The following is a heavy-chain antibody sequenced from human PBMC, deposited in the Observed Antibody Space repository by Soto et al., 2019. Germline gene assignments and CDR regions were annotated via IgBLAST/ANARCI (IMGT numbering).Heavy chain of an antibody. Sequence: QVQLVQSGAEVRKPGASVKVSCKASGYTFSNYGLSWVRQAPGQGLEWMGWISDYNGNTHYAQKFQGRLIMTTDTSTRTGYVELRSLTSDGTAVDFCAREGYYSGSGTYSPPRYYGMDVWGQGTTVTVSS. CDR1: GYTFSNYG. CDR3: AREGYYSGSGTYSPPRYYGMDV. V-gene: IGHV1-18*01. J-gene: IGHJ6*02. D-gene: IGHD3-10*01. CDR2: ISDYNGNT.